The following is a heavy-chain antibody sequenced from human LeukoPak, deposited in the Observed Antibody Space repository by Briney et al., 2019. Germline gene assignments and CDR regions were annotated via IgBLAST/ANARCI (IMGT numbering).Heavy chain of an antibody. Sequence: SETLSLTCTVSGGSINNYYWSWVRQPPGAGLEWLAYIYYTGSTNYNPSLKTRLTISVDTSKNQFSLRLNSVTAADTAVYYCARDLGGYSYGSIDYWGQGTLVTVSS. CDR1: GGSINNYY. D-gene: IGHD5-18*01. J-gene: IGHJ4*02. V-gene: IGHV4-59*12. CDR3: ARDLGGYSYGSIDY. CDR2: IYYTGST.